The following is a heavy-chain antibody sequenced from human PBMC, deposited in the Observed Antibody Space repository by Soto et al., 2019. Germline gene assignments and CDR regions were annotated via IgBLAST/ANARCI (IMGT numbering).Heavy chain of an antibody. CDR2: IYNSGST. Sequence: QVQLQESGPGLVKPSETLSLTCTVSGGSVSSGSYYWSWIRQPPGKGLEWIGYIYNSGSTNYNPTLKSLVTISVDTNKNQFTLKLSSVTAADTAVYYWTSNTKTPKRSGYIFCVDYWGQGTLVTVSS. CDR3: TSNTKTPKRSGYIFCVDY. V-gene: IGHV4-61*01. CDR1: GGSVSSGSYY. D-gene: IGHD3-22*01. J-gene: IGHJ4*02.